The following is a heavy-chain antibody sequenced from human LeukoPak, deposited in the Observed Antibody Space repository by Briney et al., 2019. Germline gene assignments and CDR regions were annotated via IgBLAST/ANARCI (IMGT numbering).Heavy chain of an antibody. CDR3: ARDWAAAGSFDY. CDR1: GFTFSSYG. CDR2: IWYDGSNK. Sequence: GGSLRLSCAASGFTFSSYGMHWVRQAPGKGLEWVAVIWYDGSNKYYADSVKGRFTISRDNSKNTLYLQMNSLRAEDTAVYYCARDWAAAGSFDYWGQGTLVTVSS. D-gene: IGHD6-13*01. J-gene: IGHJ4*02. V-gene: IGHV3-33*01.